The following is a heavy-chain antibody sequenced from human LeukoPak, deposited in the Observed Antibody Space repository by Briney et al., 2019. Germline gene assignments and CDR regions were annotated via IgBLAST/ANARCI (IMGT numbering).Heavy chain of an antibody. Sequence: GASVKVSCKASGYTFTSYYMHWVRQAPGQGLEWMGTINPSGGSTSYAQKFQGRVTMTRDTSTSTVYMELSSLRSEDTAVYYCARGARRVDIVVVPAAINEPGFDYWGQGTLVTVSS. J-gene: IGHJ4*02. CDR2: INPSGGST. V-gene: IGHV1-46*01. D-gene: IGHD2-2*02. CDR3: ARGARRVDIVVVPAAINEPGFDY. CDR1: GYTFTSYY.